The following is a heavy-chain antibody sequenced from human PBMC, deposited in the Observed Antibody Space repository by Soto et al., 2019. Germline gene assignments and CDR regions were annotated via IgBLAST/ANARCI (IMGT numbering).Heavy chain of an antibody. J-gene: IGHJ6*03. Sequence: EVQLLESGGGLVQPGGSLRLSCAASGFTFSTYGMSWVRQAPGKGLEWASHISGSGGSTDYADSVKGRFTISRDNSENILYMQMHSLRGEDTTVYYCARRTVMAVRPSGTYMDVWGLGSTVSV. D-gene: IGHD1-1*01. CDR1: GFTFSTYG. CDR2: ISGSGGST. CDR3: ARRTVMAVRPSGTYMDV. V-gene: IGHV3-23*01.